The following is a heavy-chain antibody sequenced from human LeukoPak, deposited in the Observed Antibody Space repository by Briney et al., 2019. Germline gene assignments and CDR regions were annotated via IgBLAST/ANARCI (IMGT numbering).Heavy chain of an antibody. CDR2: ISGSGGST. CDR1: GFTFSSYG. D-gene: IGHD2-2*01. Sequence: GGSLRLSCAASGFTFSSYGMSWVRQAPGKGLEWVSAISGSGGSTYYADSVKGRFTISRDKSKNTLYLQMNSLRAEDTAVYYCAKNRVSCSSTSCYASDYWGQGTLVTVSS. CDR3: AKNRVSCSSTSCYASDY. V-gene: IGHV3-23*01. J-gene: IGHJ4*02.